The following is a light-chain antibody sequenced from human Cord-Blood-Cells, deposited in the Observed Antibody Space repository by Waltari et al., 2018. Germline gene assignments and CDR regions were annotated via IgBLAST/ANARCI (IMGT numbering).Light chain of an antibody. CDR2: GAS. J-gene: IGKJ2*01. CDR3: QQYNNWPRT. V-gene: IGKV3-15*01. Sequence: IVMTQSPATLSVSPGERATLTCRASQSVSSNLAWYQQKPGQAPRLHIYGASTRANGIPARFSGSGSGTEFTLTISSLQSEDFAVYYCQQYNNWPRTFGQGTKLEIK. CDR1: QSVSSN.